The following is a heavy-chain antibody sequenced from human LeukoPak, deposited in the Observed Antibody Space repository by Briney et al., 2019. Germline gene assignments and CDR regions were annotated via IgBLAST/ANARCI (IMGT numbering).Heavy chain of an antibody. CDR3: ARGMGYCSSTSCYDRPYYGMDV. D-gene: IGHD2-2*01. J-gene: IGHJ6*02. CDR2: ISAYNGNT. V-gene: IGHV1-18*01. CDR1: GYTFTSYG. Sequence: ASVTVSCKASGYTFTSYGISWVRQAPGQGLEWMGWISAYNGNTNYAQKLQGRVTMTTDTSTSTAYMGLRSLRSDDTAVYYCARGMGYCSSTSCYDRPYYGMDVWGQGTTVTVSS.